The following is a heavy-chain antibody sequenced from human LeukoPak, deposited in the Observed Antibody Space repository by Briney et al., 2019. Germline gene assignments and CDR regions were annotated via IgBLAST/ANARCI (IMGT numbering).Heavy chain of an antibody. J-gene: IGHJ4*02. CDR2: INGDGSVK. V-gene: IGHV3-7*01. Sequence: GGSLRLSCAASGFTFRTSWMSWVRQAPGKGLEWMTNINGDGSVKNYVDSVKGRFTISRDNAENSLYLQMNSLRAEDTAVYFCARDRAYSTFGYWGQGTLVTVSS. CDR1: GFTFRTSW. CDR3: ARDRAYSTFGY. D-gene: IGHD3-16*01.